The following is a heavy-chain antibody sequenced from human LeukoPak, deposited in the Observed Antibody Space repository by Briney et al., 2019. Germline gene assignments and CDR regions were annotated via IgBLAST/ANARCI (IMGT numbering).Heavy chain of an antibody. CDR1: GDSISSSSYY. D-gene: IGHD3-10*01. V-gene: IGHV4-39*07. CDR2: IYYSGST. Sequence: PSETLSLTCTVSGDSISSSSYYWGWIRQPPGKGLEWIGSIYYSGSTYYNPSLKSRVTILVDTSKNQFSLKLSSVTAADTAVYYCARAYYYGSGSYSLFDYWGQGTLVTVSS. CDR3: ARAYYYGSGSYSLFDY. J-gene: IGHJ4*02.